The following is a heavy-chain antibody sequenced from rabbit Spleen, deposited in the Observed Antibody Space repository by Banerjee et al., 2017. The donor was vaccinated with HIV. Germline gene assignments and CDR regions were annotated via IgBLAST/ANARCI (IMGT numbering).Heavy chain of an antibody. Sequence: QQHLEESGGGLVKPGGTLTLTCKASGIDFSSYYYMCWVRQAPGKGLELIACIYISSGNTWYASWVNGRFTISRSTSLNTVDLQMTSLTAADTATYFCARDLDGVIGWNFYLWGPGTLVTVS. D-gene: IGHD1-1*01. CDR1: GIDFSSYYY. J-gene: IGHJ4*01. V-gene: IGHV1S43*01. CDR2: IYISSGNT. CDR3: ARDLDGVIGWNFYL.